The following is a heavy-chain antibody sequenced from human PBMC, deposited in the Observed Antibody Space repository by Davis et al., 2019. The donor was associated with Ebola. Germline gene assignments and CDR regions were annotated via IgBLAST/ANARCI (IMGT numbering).Heavy chain of an antibody. CDR2: INHSGST. V-gene: IGHV4-34*01. J-gene: IGHJ4*02. D-gene: IGHD5-12*01. CDR3: ARVSSVQGYGY. Sequence: PSETLSLTCAVYGGSFSGYYWSWIRQPPGKGLEWIGEINHSGSTNYNPSLKSRVTISVDTSKNQFSLKLSSVTAADTAVYYCARVSSVQGYGYWGQGTLVTVSS. CDR1: GGSFSGYY.